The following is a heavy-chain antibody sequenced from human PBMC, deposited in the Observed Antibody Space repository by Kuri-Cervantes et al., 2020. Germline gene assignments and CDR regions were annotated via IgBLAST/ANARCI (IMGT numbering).Heavy chain of an antibody. CDR1: GFTFSSYS. V-gene: IGHV3-48*04. D-gene: IGHD6-6*01. CDR3: AREYTNSFDY. Sequence: GGSLRLSCAASGFTFSSYSMNWVRQAPGKGLEWVSYISSGTNNIYYADSVKGRFTISRDNAMNSLYLQMNSLRAEDTAVYYCAREYTNSFDYWGQGTLVTVSS. CDR2: ISSGTNNI. J-gene: IGHJ4*02.